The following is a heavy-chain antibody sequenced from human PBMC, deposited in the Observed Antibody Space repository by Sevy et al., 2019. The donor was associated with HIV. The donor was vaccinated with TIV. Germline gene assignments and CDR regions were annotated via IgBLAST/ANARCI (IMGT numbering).Heavy chain of an antibody. D-gene: IGHD4-17*01. CDR2: ISGSGAST. CDR1: GFTFSNYA. V-gene: IGHV3-23*01. J-gene: IGHJ4*02. CDR3: AKASPGATLTTYYFDY. Sequence: GSLRLSCIVSGFTFSNYAMSWVRLAPGKGLEWVSIISGSGASTYYADSVKGRFTVSRDNSKTTLYLQMNSLRADDTAVYHCAKASPGATLTTYYFDYWGQGTLVTVSS.